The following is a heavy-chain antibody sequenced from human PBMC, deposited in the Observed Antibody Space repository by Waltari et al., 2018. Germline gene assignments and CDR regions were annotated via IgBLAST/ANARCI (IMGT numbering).Heavy chain of an antibody. V-gene: IGHV4-59*01. D-gene: IGHD3-10*01. CDR2: IYYSGST. CDR1: GGSISSYY. Sequence: QVQLQESGPGLVKPSETLSLTCTVSGGSISSYYWSWIRQPPGKGLEWIGYIYYSGSTNYNPSLKSRVTISVDTSKNQFSLKLSSVTAADTAVYYCARGYYGSGSYYTPDYYYMDVWGKGTTVTVSS. J-gene: IGHJ6*03. CDR3: ARGYYGSGSYYTPDYYYMDV.